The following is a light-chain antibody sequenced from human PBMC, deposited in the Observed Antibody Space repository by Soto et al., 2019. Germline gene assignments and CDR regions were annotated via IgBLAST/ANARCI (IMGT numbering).Light chain of an antibody. CDR3: QQYDNLPLT. Sequence: DIQMTQSPSSRSASVGDRVTITCQASQDISNYLNWYQQKSGKAPKLLIYDASNLETGVPSRFSGSGSGTDFTFTISSLQPEDIATYYCQQYDNLPLTFGGGTKVDIK. CDR2: DAS. V-gene: IGKV1-33*01. J-gene: IGKJ4*01. CDR1: QDISNY.